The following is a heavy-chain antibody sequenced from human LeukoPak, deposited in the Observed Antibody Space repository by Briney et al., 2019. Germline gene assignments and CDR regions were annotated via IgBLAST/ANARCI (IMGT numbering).Heavy chain of an antibody. CDR1: GFAFSIYA. V-gene: IGHV3-30*04. CDR3: AYSNNLDY. J-gene: IGHJ4*02. D-gene: IGHD4-11*01. Sequence: QPGGSLRLSCAASGFAFSIYAMHWVRQAPGKGLQWVAVISYDGSYKYYADSVKGRFTISRDNSKNTLYLQMNSLRAEDTAIYYCAYSNNLDYWGQGTLVTVSS. CDR2: ISYDGSYK.